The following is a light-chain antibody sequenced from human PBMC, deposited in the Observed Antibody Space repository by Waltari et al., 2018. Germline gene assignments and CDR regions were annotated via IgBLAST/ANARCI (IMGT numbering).Light chain of an antibody. J-gene: IGKJ2*03. Sequence: DIQMTQSPSSLSASVGDNVTITCRASQGISNDLVWYQQKPGKAPKLLIYAASRLQTGVPSRFSGSGSGTDFTLTIRSLQPEDFVVYYCPPRNSYPYSFGQGTKVEIK. CDR1: QGISND. CDR2: AAS. CDR3: PPRNSYPYS. V-gene: IGKV1-17*01.